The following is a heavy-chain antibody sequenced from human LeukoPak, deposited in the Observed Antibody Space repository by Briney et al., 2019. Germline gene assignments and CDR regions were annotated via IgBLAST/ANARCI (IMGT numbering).Heavy chain of an antibody. J-gene: IGHJ6*03. D-gene: IGHD2-2*01. CDR2: IIPIFGTA. Sequence: ASVEVSCKASGGTFSSYAISWVRQAPGQGLEWMGGIIPIFGTANYAQKFQGRVTITADESTSTAYMELSGLRSEDTAVYYCARYIVVVPAASPSEAGDYYYYMDVWGKGTTVTVFS. CDR3: ARYIVVVPAASPSEAGDYYYYMDV. CDR1: GGTFSSYA. V-gene: IGHV1-69*13.